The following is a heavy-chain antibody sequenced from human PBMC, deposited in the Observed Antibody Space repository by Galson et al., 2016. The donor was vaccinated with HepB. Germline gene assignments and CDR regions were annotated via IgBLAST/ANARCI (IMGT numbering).Heavy chain of an antibody. CDR2: MKEDGSKE. CDR1: GFSFSTYW. D-gene: IGHD1-26*01. J-gene: IGHJ4*02. Sequence: SLRLSCAASGFSFSTYWMTWVRQVPGKGLEWVAAMKEDGSKEYYVDSVKGRFTISRDNARNSVYLQMNSLRVEDTAVYYCARHNGSVGVTTFVYWGQGTLVTVSS. V-gene: IGHV3-7*01. CDR3: ARHNGSVGVTTFVY.